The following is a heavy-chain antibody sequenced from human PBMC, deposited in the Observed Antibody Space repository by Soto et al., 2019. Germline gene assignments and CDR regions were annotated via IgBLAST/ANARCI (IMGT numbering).Heavy chain of an antibody. CDR3: ARGDPYSSGWYSWFDP. Sequence: PGGSLRLSCAASGFTFSSYSMNWVRQAPGKGLEWVSYISSSSSTIYYADSVKGRFTISRDNAKNSLYLQMNSLRDEDTAVYYCARGDPYSSGWYSWFDPWGQGTLVTVSS. CDR1: GFTFSSYS. J-gene: IGHJ5*02. V-gene: IGHV3-48*02. D-gene: IGHD6-19*01. CDR2: ISSSSSTI.